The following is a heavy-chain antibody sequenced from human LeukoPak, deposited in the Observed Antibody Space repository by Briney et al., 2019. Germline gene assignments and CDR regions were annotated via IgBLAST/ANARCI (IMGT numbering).Heavy chain of an antibody. CDR1: EGTFSSYT. Sequence: SVKVSCKASEGTFSSYTIYWVRQAPGQGLEWVGRIIPIFGTTNYAQKFQGRVTITTDESTSTAYMELTGLRSEDTAVYYCATSPYCGGDCYLDWFDPWGQGTLVTVSS. J-gene: IGHJ5*02. CDR3: ATSPYCGGDCYLDWFDP. V-gene: IGHV1-69*05. CDR2: IIPIFGTT. D-gene: IGHD2-21*01.